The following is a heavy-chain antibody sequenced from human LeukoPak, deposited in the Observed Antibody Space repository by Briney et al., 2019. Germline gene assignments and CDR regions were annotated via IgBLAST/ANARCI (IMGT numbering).Heavy chain of an antibody. CDR3: ARDIVYLIDEDYG. Sequence: SETLSLTCSVSGSSFNTYYWSWIRQPAGKALEWIGRINTSGSADYSPSLQSRVTISVDMSKKEFSLKLTSVTAADTAVYYCARDIVYLIDEDYGWGQGIQVSVSS. J-gene: IGHJ4*02. CDR2: INTSGSA. CDR1: GSSFNTYY. V-gene: IGHV4-4*07. D-gene: IGHD3-16*01.